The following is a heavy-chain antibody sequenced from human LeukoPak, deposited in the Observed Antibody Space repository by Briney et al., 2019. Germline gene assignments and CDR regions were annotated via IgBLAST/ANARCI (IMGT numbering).Heavy chain of an antibody. V-gene: IGHV1-2*02. D-gene: IGHD4-17*01. CDR2: INPNGGGT. Sequence: ASVKVSCKASGYTFTGYYMHWVRQAPGQGLEWVGWINPNGGGTNYPQRFQGRVTMTRDTSISTAYMELSRLRSDDTAVYYCATFTVTGLMCHYGMDVWGQGTTVTVSS. CDR1: GYTFTGYY. J-gene: IGHJ6*02. CDR3: ATFTVTGLMCHYGMDV.